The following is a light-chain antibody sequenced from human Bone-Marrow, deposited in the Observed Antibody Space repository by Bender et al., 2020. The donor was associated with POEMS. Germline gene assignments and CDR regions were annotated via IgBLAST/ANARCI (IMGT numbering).Light chain of an antibody. CDR1: RIGRNP. Sequence: QSVLTQPPSASGTPGQRVPISCSGGRIGRNPINWYQQLPGTAARLVIYADDRRPSGVPNRFSAGKSGSSASLAISGLQSEDAAEYDCSTWDDRLNAWMFGGGTKLTVL. V-gene: IGLV1-44*01. CDR2: ADD. CDR3: STWDDRLNAWM. J-gene: IGLJ3*02.